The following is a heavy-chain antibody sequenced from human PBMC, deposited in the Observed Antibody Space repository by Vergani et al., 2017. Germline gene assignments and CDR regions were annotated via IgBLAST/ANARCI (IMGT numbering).Heavy chain of an antibody. V-gene: IGHV3-21*01. CDR1: GFTFSSYS. CDR2: ISSGSSYI. D-gene: IGHD3-10*02. CDR3: ARNVLLCYFDY. J-gene: IGHJ4*02. Sequence: EVQLVESGGGLVKPGGSLRLSCAASGFTFSSYSMNWVRQSPGKGLEWVSSISSGSSYIYYADSVKGRFTISRANAKNSLYLQMNSLRAEDTAVYYCARNVLLCYFDYWGQGTLVTVSS.